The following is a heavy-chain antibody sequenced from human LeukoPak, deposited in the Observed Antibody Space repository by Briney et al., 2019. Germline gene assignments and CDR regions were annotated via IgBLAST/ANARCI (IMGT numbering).Heavy chain of an antibody. D-gene: IGHD3-10*01. CDR1: GYTFTSHY. CDR3: ARGRFPGSGSYYNSFDY. J-gene: IGHJ4*02. CDR2: INVANGDT. V-gene: IGHV1-18*04. Sequence: ASVKVSCKASGYTFTSHYMHWVRQAPGQGLEWMGWINVANGDTNYAQKFQGRVTMTTDTSTSTAYMELRSLTSDDTAVYYCARGRFPGSGSYYNSFDYYGQGTLVTVSS.